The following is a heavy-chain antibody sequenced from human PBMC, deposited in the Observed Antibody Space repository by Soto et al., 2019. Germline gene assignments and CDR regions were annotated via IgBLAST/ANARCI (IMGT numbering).Heavy chain of an antibody. D-gene: IGHD6-19*01. V-gene: IGHV3-33*01. J-gene: IGHJ4*02. Sequence: GGSLRLSCAASGFTFSSYGMHWVRQAPGKGLEWVAVIWYDGSNKYYADSVKGRFTISRDNSKNTLYLQMNSLRAEDTAVYYCARDLTNSSGWPLDYWGQGTLVTVSS. CDR2: IWYDGSNK. CDR1: GFTFSSYG. CDR3: ARDLTNSSGWPLDY.